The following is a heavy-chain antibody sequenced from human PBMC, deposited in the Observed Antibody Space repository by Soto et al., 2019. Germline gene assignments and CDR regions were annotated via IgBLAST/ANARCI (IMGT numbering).Heavy chain of an antibody. CDR3: VRALVEVKYFFDY. CDR1: GFTFSTYA. CDR2: ISSDGSNK. J-gene: IGHJ4*02. V-gene: IGHV3-30-3*01. D-gene: IGHD2-15*01. Sequence: QVQLVESGGGVVQPGTSLRLSCAVSGFTFSTYAMHWVHQAPGKGLEWVAVISSDGSNKYYTESVKGRFTISRDNFKNTLFLQMNSLRLEDTAVYYCVRALVEVKYFFDYWGQGTLVTVSS.